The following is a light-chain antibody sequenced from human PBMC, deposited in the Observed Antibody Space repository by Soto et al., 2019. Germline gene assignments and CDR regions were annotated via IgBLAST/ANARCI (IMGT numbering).Light chain of an antibody. V-gene: IGKV3-20*01. CDR1: QSISSSY. CDR2: GAS. J-gene: IGKJ5*01. Sequence: EIVLTQCPSTLSRSPGERATXSCRASQSISSSYLAWYQQKPCQPPRLLIYGASSRATGRPDRFRGRGYGTDFTLAISSLESEDFAVYYWQQYARTVTFGQSTRLEIK. CDR3: QQYARTVT.